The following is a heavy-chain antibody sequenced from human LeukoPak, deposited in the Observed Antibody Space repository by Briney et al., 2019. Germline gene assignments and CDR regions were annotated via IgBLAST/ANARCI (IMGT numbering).Heavy chain of an antibody. CDR2: INQYGSET. V-gene: IGHV3-7*01. J-gene: IGHJ4*02. Sequence: PGGSLRLSCAASGFTFSTYWMSWVRQAPGKGLEWAANINQYGSETYYVDSVKGRFTISRDNAKNSLYLQMNSLRAEDTAVYYCARDNWTDYWGQGTLVTVSS. D-gene: IGHD1-1*01. CDR3: ARDNWTDY. CDR1: GFTFSTYW.